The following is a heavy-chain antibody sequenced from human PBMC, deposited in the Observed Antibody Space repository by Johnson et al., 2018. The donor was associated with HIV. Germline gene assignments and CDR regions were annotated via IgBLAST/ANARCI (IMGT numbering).Heavy chain of an antibody. D-gene: IGHD2-2*01. V-gene: IGHV3-13*01. CDR1: GFTFSSYD. CDR2: IATAGDT. CDR3: ARGDCSSTSCYGDAFDI. Sequence: VQLVESGGGLVQPGGSLRLSCAASGFTFSSYDMHWVRQATGKGLEWVSAIATAGDTYSPVSVKGRFTISRENAKNSLYLQMDRLRAGDTAVYYCARGDCSSTSCYGDAFDIWGQGTMVTVSS. J-gene: IGHJ3*02.